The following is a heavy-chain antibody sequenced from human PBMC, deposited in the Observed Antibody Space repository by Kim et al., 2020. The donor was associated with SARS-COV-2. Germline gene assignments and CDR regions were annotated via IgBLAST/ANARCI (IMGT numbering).Heavy chain of an antibody. V-gene: IGHV3-23*01. CDR2: VSAGGDNR. CDR3: ARDKAGPGYYFDY. CDR1: GFTFNNYA. D-gene: IGHD3-16*01. Sequence: GGSLRLSCAASGFTFNNYAMGWVRQAPGKGLEWVSAVSAGGDNRYYADSVKGRSTISRDNSKNTLYLEMNSLRAEDTAIFYCARDKAGPGYYFDYWGQGTLVTVSS. J-gene: IGHJ4*02.